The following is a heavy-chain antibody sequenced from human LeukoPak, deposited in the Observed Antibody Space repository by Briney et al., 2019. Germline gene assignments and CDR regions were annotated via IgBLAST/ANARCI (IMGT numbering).Heavy chain of an antibody. V-gene: IGHV4-59*12. J-gene: IGHJ6*02. CDR2: MYYTGST. CDR3: ARVSVVYGMDV. CDR1: GGSISSDY. Sequence: SETLSLTCSVSGGSISSDYWSWIRQPPGKGLEWIGYMYYTGSTNYNPSFKSRVTISLATSKNQFSLKLSSVTPADTAVYYCARVSVVYGMDVWGQGTTVTVSS.